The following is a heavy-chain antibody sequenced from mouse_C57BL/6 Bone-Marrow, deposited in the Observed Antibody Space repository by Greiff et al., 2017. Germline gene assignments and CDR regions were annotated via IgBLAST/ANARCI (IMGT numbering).Heavy chain of an antibody. Sequence: DVHLVESEGGLVQPGSSMKLSCTASGFTFSDYYMAWVRQVPEKGLEWVANINYDGSSTYYLDSLKSRFIISRDNAKNILYLQMSSLKSEDTATYYCARASSRGYAMDYWGQGTSVTVSS. J-gene: IGHJ4*01. CDR3: ARASSRGYAMDY. D-gene: IGHD6-1*01. CDR2: INYDGSST. CDR1: GFTFSDYY. V-gene: IGHV5-16*01.